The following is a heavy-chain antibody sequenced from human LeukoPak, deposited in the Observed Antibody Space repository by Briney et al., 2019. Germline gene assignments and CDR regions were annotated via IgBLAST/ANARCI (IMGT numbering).Heavy chain of an antibody. D-gene: IGHD2-2*01. Sequence: ASVKVSCKASGYTFTSYGISWVRQAPGQGLEWMGWISAYNGNTNYAQKFQGRVTMTRDTSISTAYMELSRLRSDDTAVYYCARRYCSSTSCFRVFDYWGQGTLVTVSS. CDR3: ARRYCSSTSCFRVFDY. CDR1: GYTFTSYG. V-gene: IGHV1-18*01. J-gene: IGHJ4*02. CDR2: ISAYNGNT.